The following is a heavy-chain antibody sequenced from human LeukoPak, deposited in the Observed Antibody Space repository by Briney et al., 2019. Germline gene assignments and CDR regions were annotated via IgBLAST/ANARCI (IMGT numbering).Heavy chain of an antibody. CDR2: IYHSGST. V-gene: IGHV4-38-2*02. D-gene: IGHD2-8*01. CDR3: ARSWAGMYYPFYYFDY. J-gene: IGHJ4*02. CDR1: GYSISSGYY. Sequence: SETLSLTCTVSGYSISSGYYWGWIRQPPGKGLEWIGSIYHSGSTHYNPSLKSRVNISADTSKSQFSLNLDSVTAADTAVYYCARSWAGMYYPFYYFDYWGQGSLVTVSS.